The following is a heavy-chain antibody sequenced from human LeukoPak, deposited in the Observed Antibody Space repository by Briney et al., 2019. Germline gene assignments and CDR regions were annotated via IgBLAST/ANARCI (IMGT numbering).Heavy chain of an antibody. V-gene: IGHV3-48*03. J-gene: IGHJ5*02. Sequence: PGGSLRLSCAASGFTFSSYEMKWVRQAPGKGLEWVSYISSSGSTIYYADSVKGRFTISRDNAKNSLYLQMNSLRAEDTAVYYCAGSSGPNWFDPWGQGTLVTVSS. D-gene: IGHD3-22*01. CDR3: AGSSGPNWFDP. CDR2: ISSSGSTI. CDR1: GFTFSSYE.